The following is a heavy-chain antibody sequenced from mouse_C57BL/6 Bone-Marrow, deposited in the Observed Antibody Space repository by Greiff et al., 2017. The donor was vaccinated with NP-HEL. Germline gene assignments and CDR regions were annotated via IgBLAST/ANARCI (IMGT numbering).Heavy chain of an antibody. Sequence: QVQLKESGAELARPGASVKLSCKASGYTFTSYGIRWVKQRTGQGLEWIGEIYPRSGNTYYNEKFKGKATLTADKSSSTAYMELRSLTSEDSAVYFCAEDSSGYRAWFAYWGQGTLVTVSA. V-gene: IGHV1-81*01. D-gene: IGHD3-2*02. CDR3: AEDSSGYRAWFAY. J-gene: IGHJ3*01. CDR2: IYPRSGNT. CDR1: GYTFTSYG.